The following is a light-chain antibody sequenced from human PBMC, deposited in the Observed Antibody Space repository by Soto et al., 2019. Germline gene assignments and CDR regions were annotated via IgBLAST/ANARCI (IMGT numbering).Light chain of an antibody. Sequence: EIVLTQSPVTLSLSPGERATLSCRASQRITSNFLAWFQQKAGLAPRLLIYGASTRASGVPDRFSGGGSETDFVLTISRLEPEDFAVYYCQQYGRSPFTFGQGTKLQIK. CDR1: QRITSNF. V-gene: IGKV3-20*01. J-gene: IGKJ2*01. CDR3: QQYGRSPFT. CDR2: GAS.